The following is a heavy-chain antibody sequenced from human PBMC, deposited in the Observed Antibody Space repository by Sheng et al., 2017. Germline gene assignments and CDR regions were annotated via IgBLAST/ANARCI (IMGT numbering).Heavy chain of an antibody. Sequence: QVQLVQSGAEVKKPGSSVKVSCKASGDTFRSYVIAWVRQAPGQRLEWMGRIVVTLQKTHYAEKFQGRVAISADEGTNTAYMELISLTSDDTAVYYCARLWGNVVATNWFDPWGQGTLVTVSS. V-gene: IGHV1-69*11. D-gene: IGHD5-12*01. CDR3: ARLWGNVVATNWFDP. J-gene: IGHJ5*02. CDR1: GDTFRSYV. CDR2: IVVTLQKT.